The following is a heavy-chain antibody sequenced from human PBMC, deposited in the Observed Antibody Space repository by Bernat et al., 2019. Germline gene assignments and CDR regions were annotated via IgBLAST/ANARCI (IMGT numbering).Heavy chain of an antibody. CDR3: ARERGSYCSGGSCYYSYFDY. J-gene: IGHJ4*02. CDR1: GFTFSSYA. Sequence: QVQLVESGGGVVQPGRSLRLSCAASGFTFSSYAMHWVRQAPGKGLEWVAVISYDGSNKYYADSVKGRFTISRDNSKNTLYLQMNSLRAEDTAVYYWARERGSYCSGGSCYYSYFDYWGQGTLVTVSS. V-gene: IGHV3-30-3*01. CDR2: ISYDGSNK. D-gene: IGHD2-15*01.